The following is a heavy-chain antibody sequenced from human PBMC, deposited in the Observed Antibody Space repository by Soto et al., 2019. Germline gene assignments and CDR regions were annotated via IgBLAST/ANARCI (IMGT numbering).Heavy chain of an antibody. D-gene: IGHD2-15*01. CDR2: IYYSGST. Sequence: SETLSLTCTVSGGSISSYYWSWIRQPPGKGLEWIGYIYYSGSTNYNPSLKSRVTISVDTSKNQFSLKLSSVTAADTAVYYCARRGYCSGGSCPSEYYYYYMDVWGKGTTVTVSS. V-gene: IGHV4-59*08. CDR3: ARRGYCSGGSCPSEYYYYYMDV. J-gene: IGHJ6*03. CDR1: GGSISSYY.